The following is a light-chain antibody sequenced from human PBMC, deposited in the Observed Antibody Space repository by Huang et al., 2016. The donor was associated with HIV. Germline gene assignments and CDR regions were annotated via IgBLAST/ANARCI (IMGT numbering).Light chain of an antibody. CDR3: QQYSTLPWT. Sequence: EIVLTQSPDTLSLAPEERGALSCRASQNVTNDYLAWYQQKSGAAPRRLIYGSSGRATGVPVRFGGSGSGAEFILTIDRLEPEDFASDYCQQYSTLPWTFGPGTKLEVK. CDR2: GSS. V-gene: IGKV3-20*01. J-gene: IGKJ1*01. CDR1: QNVTNDY.